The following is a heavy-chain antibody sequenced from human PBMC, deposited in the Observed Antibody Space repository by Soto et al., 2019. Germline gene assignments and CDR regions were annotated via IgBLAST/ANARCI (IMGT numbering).Heavy chain of an antibody. V-gene: IGHV3-23*01. Sequence: EVQLLESGGGLVQPGGSLRLSCAAPAFNFNAYVMNWVRQAPWKGLEWVSIISCTGDSRYYADSVKERITISRDNSQKTLYLQMNSLRAEDTAVYYCAKKSCSSPGCPYGMDVWGQGTTVTVS. CDR2: ISCTGDSR. J-gene: IGHJ6*02. D-gene: IGHD2-2*01. CDR1: AFNFNAYV. CDR3: AKKSCSSPGCPYGMDV.